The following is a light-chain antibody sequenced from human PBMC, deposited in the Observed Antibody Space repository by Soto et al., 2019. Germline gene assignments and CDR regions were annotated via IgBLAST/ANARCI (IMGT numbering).Light chain of an antibody. Sequence: EIVMTHSPATLSVSPGERATLSCRASQSVSSNLAWYQQKPGQAPRLLIYGASTRATGIPARFSGSGSGTEFTLTISSLQSEDLSVYYCQQYNNWPPWTFGQGAKVDIK. CDR3: QQYNNWPPWT. J-gene: IGKJ1*01. CDR2: GAS. V-gene: IGKV3-15*01. CDR1: QSVSSN.